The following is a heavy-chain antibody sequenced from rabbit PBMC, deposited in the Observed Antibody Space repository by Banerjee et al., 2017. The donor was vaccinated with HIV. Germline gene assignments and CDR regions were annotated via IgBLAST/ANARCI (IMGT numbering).Heavy chain of an antibody. D-gene: IGHD1-1*01. CDR3: ARDTIGYCWDL. Sequence: QEQVVDSGGDPVQPEGSLTLTCTASGFSFSSSYWICWVRQAPGKGLEWIGCMDGSAYYASWAKGRFTISKTSSTTVTLQMTSLTAADTATYFCARDTIGYCWDLWGPGTLVTVS. CDR1: GFSFSSSYW. CDR2: MDGSA. J-gene: IGHJ4*01. V-gene: IGHV1S45*01.